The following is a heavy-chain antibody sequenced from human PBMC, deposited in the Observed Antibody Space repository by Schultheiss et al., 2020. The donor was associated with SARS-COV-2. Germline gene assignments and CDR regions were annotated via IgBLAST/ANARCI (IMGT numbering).Heavy chain of an antibody. Sequence: ASVKVSCKASGYTFTSYGISWVRQAPGQGLEWMGWINSYNGDTNYAQKFQGRVTMTTDTSTSTAYMELRSLRSDDTAVYYCARHFCGDGYCYSGGWFDPWGQGTLVTVSS. CDR3: ARHFCGDGYCYSGGWFDP. D-gene: IGHD2-15*01. J-gene: IGHJ5*02. V-gene: IGHV1-18*01. CDR1: GYTFTSYG. CDR2: INSYNGDT.